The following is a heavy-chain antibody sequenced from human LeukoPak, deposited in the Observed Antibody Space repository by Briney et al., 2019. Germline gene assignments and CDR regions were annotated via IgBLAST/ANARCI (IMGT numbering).Heavy chain of an antibody. V-gene: IGHV3-53*01. CDR3: AREGYSYGPFDY. Sequence: GGSLRLSCAASGFTFSSYWMSWVRQAPGKGLEWVSVIYSDGSTYYADSVKGRFTISRDNSKNTLYLQINSLRAEDTAVYYCAREGYSYGPFDYWGQGTLVTVSS. CDR2: IYSDGST. J-gene: IGHJ4*02. CDR1: GFTFSSYW. D-gene: IGHD5-18*01.